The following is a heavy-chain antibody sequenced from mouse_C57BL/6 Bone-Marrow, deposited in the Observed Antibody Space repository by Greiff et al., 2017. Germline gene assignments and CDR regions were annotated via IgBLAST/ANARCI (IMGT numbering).Heavy chain of an antibody. J-gene: IGHJ2*01. V-gene: IGHV6-3*01. CDR3: TAGHYYGSSYFDY. Sequence: DVQLQESGGGLVQPGGSMKLSCVASGFTFSNYWMNWVRQSPEKGLEWVAQIRLKSDNYATHYAESVKGRFTISRDDSKSSVYLQMNNLRAEDTGIYYCTAGHYYGSSYFDYWGQGTTLTVSS. CDR1: GFTFSNYW. CDR2: IRLKSDNYAT. D-gene: IGHD1-1*01.